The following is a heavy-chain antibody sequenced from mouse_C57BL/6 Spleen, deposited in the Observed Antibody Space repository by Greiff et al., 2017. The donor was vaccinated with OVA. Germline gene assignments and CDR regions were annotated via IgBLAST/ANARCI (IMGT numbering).Heavy chain of an antibody. Sequence: DVKLVESGGDLVKPGGSLKLSCAASGFTFSSYGMSWVRQTPDKRLEWVATISSGGSYTYYPDSVKGRFTISRDNAKNTLYLQMSSLKSEDTAMYYCARQTVYYFDYWGQGTTLTVSS. CDR3: ARQTVYYFDY. J-gene: IGHJ2*01. CDR1: GFTFSSYG. CDR2: ISSGGSYT. V-gene: IGHV5-6*02. D-gene: IGHD1-1*01.